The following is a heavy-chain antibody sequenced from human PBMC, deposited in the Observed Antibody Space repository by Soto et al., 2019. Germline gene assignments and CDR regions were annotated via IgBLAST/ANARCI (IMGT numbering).Heavy chain of an antibody. CDR3: GRDPAHGEGVPSI. CDR2: INPSGGST. CDR1: GYTFTSYY. D-gene: IGHD2-2*01. Sequence: ASVKVSCKASGYTFTSYYMHWVRQAPGQGLEWMGIINPSGGSTSYAQKFQGRVTMTRDTSTSTVYMELSSLRSEDTAVYYCGRDPAHGEGVPSIWGQGTMVTVSS. V-gene: IGHV1-46*01. J-gene: IGHJ3*02.